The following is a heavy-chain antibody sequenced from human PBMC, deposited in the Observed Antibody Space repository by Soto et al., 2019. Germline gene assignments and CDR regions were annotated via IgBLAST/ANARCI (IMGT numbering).Heavy chain of an antibody. J-gene: IGHJ6*02. CDR2: IKQDGSEK. Sequence: EVQLVESGGGLVQPGGSLRLSCAASGFTFSRYWMTWVRQAPRKGLEWVANIKQDGSEKYYVDSVKGRFTISRDNAKSSVYLQMNSLRAEDTAVYYCASEYYYYGMDVWGQGTTVTVSS. V-gene: IGHV3-7*03. CDR1: GFTFSRYW. CDR3: ASEYYYYGMDV.